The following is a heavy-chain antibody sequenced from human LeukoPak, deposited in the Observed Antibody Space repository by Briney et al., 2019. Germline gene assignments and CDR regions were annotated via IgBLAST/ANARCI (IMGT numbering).Heavy chain of an antibody. D-gene: IGHD6-6*01. Sequence: SETLSLTCTVSGGSISSSSYYWGWIRQPPGKGLEWIGSIYYSGSTYYNPSLKSRVTISVDTSKNQFSLKLSSVTAADTAVYYCARTSEYSSSEGMRDWFDPWGQGTLVTVSS. V-gene: IGHV4-39*07. CDR2: IYYSGST. CDR3: ARTSEYSSSEGMRDWFDP. J-gene: IGHJ5*02. CDR1: GGSISSSSYY.